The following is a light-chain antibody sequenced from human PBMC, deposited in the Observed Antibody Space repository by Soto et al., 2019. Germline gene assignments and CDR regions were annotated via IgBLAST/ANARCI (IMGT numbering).Light chain of an antibody. CDR2: AAS. J-gene: IGKJ1*01. V-gene: IGKV3-20*01. CDR3: HQYGISPRT. Sequence: EIVLTQSPGTLSLSPGERATLSCRASRSVSSSDLAWYQQKPGQAPRLLISAASSRATGIPDRFSGGGSGTDFTLNISRLEPEDFAVYYCHQYGISPRTFGQGTKVDIK. CDR1: RSVSSSD.